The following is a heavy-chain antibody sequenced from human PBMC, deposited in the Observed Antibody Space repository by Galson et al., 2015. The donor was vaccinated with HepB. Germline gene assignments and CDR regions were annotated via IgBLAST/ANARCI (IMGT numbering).Heavy chain of an antibody. CDR1: GFAFNTHA. D-gene: IGHD5-18*01. CDR2: ISGNGDST. Sequence: SLRLSCAASGFAFNTHAISWVRQAPGRGLEWISGISGNGDSTFYADSAKGRSTVSRDNSNNMLYLQMNSLRAEDAGIYFCAKGYGLFDSWGQGILVTVSS. V-gene: IGHV3-23*01. J-gene: IGHJ5*01. CDR3: AKGYGLFDS.